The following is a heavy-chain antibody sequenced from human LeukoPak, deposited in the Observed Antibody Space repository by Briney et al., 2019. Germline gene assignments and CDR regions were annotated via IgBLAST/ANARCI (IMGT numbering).Heavy chain of an antibody. V-gene: IGHV1-69*02. CDR1: GDTFSIYT. Sequence: SVKVSCKPSGDTFSIYTISWVRQAPGQGLEWMGRIIPFLAIADYAQNFQGRVTITADKSTSTAYMELSSLRSEDTAVYYCARQDRASDAFDIWGQGTMVTVSS. CDR3: ARQDRASDAFDI. D-gene: IGHD1-14*01. CDR2: IIPFLAIA. J-gene: IGHJ3*02.